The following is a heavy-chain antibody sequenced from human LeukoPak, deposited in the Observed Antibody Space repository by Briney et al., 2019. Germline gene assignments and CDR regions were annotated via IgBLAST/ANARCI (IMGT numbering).Heavy chain of an antibody. V-gene: IGHV4-4*07. CDR3: ARTYYDFWSGYYSYHFDY. Sequence: SETLSLTCTVSGGSISSYYWSWIRQPAGKGLEWIGRIYTSGSTNYNPSLKSRVTMSVDTSKNQFSLKLSSVTAADTAVYYCARTYYDFWSGYYSYHFDYWGQGTLVTVSS. CDR2: IYTSGST. J-gene: IGHJ4*02. CDR1: GGSISSYY. D-gene: IGHD3-3*01.